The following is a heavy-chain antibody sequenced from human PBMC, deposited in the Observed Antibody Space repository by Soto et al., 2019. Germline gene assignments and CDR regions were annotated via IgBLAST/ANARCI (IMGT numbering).Heavy chain of an antibody. V-gene: IGHV1-2*02. J-gene: IGHJ4*02. D-gene: IGHD3-10*01. CDR2: IKPNSGGT. Sequence: QVQLVQSGAEVKKPGASVKVSCKASGYTFTGYYMHWVRQAPGQGLEWMGWIKPNSGGTNYAQKFQGRGTMTRDTSISTAYMELSRLRSDDTAVYSCARCPTSGSGEFDYWGQGTLGTVSS. CDR1: GYTFTGYY. CDR3: ARCPTSGSGEFDY.